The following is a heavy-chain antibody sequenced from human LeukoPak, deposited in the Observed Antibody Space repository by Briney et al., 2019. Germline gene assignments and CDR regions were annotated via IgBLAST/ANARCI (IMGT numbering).Heavy chain of an antibody. CDR1: GFTFGKYW. CDR2: IKLDRSEK. CDR3: ARDQYDTWSRRGNFDS. Sequence: GGSLRLSCVASGFTFGKYWMSWVRQAPGKGLEWVANIKLDRSEKNYVDSVKGRFTISRDNTKNSLYLQMNSLRAEDTAVFYCARDQYDTWSRRGNFDSWGQGTLVIVSS. D-gene: IGHD3-3*01. V-gene: IGHV3-7*03. J-gene: IGHJ4*02.